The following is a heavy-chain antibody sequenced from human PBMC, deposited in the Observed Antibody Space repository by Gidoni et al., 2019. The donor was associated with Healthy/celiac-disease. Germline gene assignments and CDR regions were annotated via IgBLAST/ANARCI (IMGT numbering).Heavy chain of an antibody. J-gene: IGHJ4*02. CDR3: ARTLDSSGYYYSTDY. Sequence: QVTLKESGPVLVQPTATLTLTCTVSGFSPSNARMGVSWIRQPPGKALEWLAHIFSNDEKAYSTSLKSRLTISKDTPKSQVVLTMTNMDPVDTATYYCARTLDSSGYYYSTDYWGQGTLVTVSS. CDR2: IFSNDEK. D-gene: IGHD3-22*01. CDR1: GFSPSNARMG. V-gene: IGHV2-26*01.